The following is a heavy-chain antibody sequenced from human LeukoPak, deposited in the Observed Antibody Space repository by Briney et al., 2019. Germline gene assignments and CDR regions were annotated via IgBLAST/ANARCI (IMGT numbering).Heavy chain of an antibody. V-gene: IGHV3-23*01. Sequence: GGSLRLSCAASGFTFSSFAMAWVRQALGKGLEWVSGFDGNGPNTYYADSVKGRWTISRDNSRNTLYLEMNSLRPEDTAIYYCAKPRTTGLGWAQFDYWGQGSLVTVSS. CDR1: GFTFSSFA. D-gene: IGHD2-8*02. CDR3: AKPRTTGLGWAQFDY. CDR2: FDGNGPNT. J-gene: IGHJ4*02.